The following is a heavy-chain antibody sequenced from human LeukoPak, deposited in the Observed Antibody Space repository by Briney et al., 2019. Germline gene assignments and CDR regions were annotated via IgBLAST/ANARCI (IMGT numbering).Heavy chain of an antibody. V-gene: IGHV3-7*01. Sequence: PGGSLRLSCAASGFTFSSYWMSWVRQAPGKGLEWVANIKQDGSEKYYVDSVKGRFTISRDNAKNSLYLQMNSLRAEDTAVYYCARPPRYYYGSGRYYYYYYMDVWGKGTTVTISS. D-gene: IGHD3-10*01. CDR1: GFTFSSYW. CDR3: ARPPRYYYGSGRYYYYYYMDV. CDR2: IKQDGSEK. J-gene: IGHJ6*03.